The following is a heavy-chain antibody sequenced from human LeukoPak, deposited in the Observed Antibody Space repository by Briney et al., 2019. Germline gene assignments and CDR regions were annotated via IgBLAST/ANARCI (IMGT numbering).Heavy chain of an antibody. V-gene: IGHV3-23*01. D-gene: IGHD3-3*01. J-gene: IGHJ4*02. Sequence: GGSLXLSCAASGFTFSSYAMSWVRQAPGKGLEXVSAISGSGGSTYYADSVKGRFAISRDNSKNTLYLQMNSLRAEDTAVYYCAHNPLDYDFWSGYFWGQGTLVTVSS. CDR2: ISGSGGST. CDR1: GFTFSSYA. CDR3: AHNPLDYDFWSGYF.